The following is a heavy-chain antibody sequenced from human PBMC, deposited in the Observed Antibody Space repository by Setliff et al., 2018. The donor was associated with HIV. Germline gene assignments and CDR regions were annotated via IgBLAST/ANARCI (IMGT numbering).Heavy chain of an antibody. J-gene: IGHJ4*02. CDR1: GDTLTGYY. CDR3: ASAGDPGSPPLDY. D-gene: IGHD1-26*01. Sequence: ASVKVSCKASGDTLTGYYMHWVRQAPGQGLEWMGWIKPSTGGINFAHKFQGRVTLTRDTSTSTAYMEVIRLRSDDTAVYFCASAGDPGSPPLDYWGQGTLVTVSS. CDR2: IKPSTGGI. V-gene: IGHV1-2*02.